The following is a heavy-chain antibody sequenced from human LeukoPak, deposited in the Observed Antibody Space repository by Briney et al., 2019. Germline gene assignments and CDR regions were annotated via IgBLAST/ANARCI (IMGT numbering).Heavy chain of an antibody. D-gene: IGHD3-22*01. V-gene: IGHV1-69*04. J-gene: IGHJ2*01. CDR2: VIPILDIA. CDR1: GGTFTTYA. Sequence: SVKVSCKASGGTFTTYAISWVRQAPGQGLESIGRVIPILDIANYAQKCQGRVTITADQSTSTAYMELTSLRSEDTAVYYCARDPDSGYYHWYFDLWGRGTQVTVSS. CDR3: ARDPDSGYYHWYFDL.